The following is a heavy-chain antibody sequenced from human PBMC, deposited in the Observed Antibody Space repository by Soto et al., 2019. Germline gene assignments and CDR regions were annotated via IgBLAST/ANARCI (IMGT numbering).Heavy chain of an antibody. V-gene: IGHV3-64*01. CDR2: ISSNGGST. D-gene: IGHD6-13*01. Sequence: GGSLRLSCAASGFTFSSYAMHWVRQAPGKGLEYVSAISSNGGSTYYANSVKGRFTISRDNSKNTLYLQMGSLRAEDMAVYYCARDSSSWYLVWAFDIWGQGTMVTVSS. J-gene: IGHJ3*02. CDR1: GFTFSSYA. CDR3: ARDSSSWYLVWAFDI.